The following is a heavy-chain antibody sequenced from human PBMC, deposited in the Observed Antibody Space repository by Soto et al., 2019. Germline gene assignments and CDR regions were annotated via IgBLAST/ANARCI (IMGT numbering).Heavy chain of an antibody. D-gene: IGHD5-12*01. V-gene: IGHV3-23*01. Sequence: EVQLLESGGGLVQPGGSLRLSCAASGFTFSTYTMGWVRQAPGKGLEWVSGFGESGDNTYYADSVKGRFTISRDNSKNTLYLQMNSLRAEDTAVYYCAKDSRGPDYWGQGTLVTVSS. CDR2: FGESGDNT. J-gene: IGHJ4*02. CDR1: GFTFSTYT. CDR3: AKDSRGPDY.